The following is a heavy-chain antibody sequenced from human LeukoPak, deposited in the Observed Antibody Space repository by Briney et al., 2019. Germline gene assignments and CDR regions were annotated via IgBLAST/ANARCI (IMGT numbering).Heavy chain of an antibody. Sequence: SSETLSLTCTVSGGSISSYYRSWIRQPAGKGLEWIGRIYTSGSTNYNPSLKSRVTMSVDTSKNQFSLKLSSVTAADTAVYYCARRHPNSSRLSRPMYFDYWGQGTLVTVSS. CDR2: IYTSGST. CDR3: ARRHPNSSRLSRPMYFDY. J-gene: IGHJ4*02. D-gene: IGHD6-13*01. CDR1: GGSISSYY. V-gene: IGHV4-4*07.